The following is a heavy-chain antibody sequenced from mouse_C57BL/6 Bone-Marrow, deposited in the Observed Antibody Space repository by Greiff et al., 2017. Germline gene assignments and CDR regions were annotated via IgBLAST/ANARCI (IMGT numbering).Heavy chain of an antibody. CDR3: TRDYSNYEREMDD. CDR2: ISSGGDYI. V-gene: IGHV5-9-1*02. D-gene: IGHD2-5*01. Sequence: VKLVESGEGLVKPGGSLKLSCAASGFTFSSYAMSWVRQTPEKRLEWVAYISSGGDYIYYADTVKGRFTISRDNARNTLYLQMSSLKSEDTAMYYCTRDYSNYEREMDDWGQGTSVTVSS. J-gene: IGHJ4*01. CDR1: GFTFSSYA.